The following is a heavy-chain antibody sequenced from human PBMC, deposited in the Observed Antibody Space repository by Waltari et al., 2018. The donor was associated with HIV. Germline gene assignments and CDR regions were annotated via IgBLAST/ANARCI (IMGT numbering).Heavy chain of an antibody. CDR2: TYLRSKWHE. CDR1: EDSVSSDTAA. V-gene: IGHV6-1*01. CDR3: VIDGFGLDY. Sequence: QVYLRQSGPGVVKPSETLSLDCVLSEDSVSSDTAAWNWVRPSPSRGLEWLGRTYLRSKWHEHYSTSVKGRISIEADKAMNLFTLDVNHVTPEDTAVYYCVIDGFGLDYWGQGISVTVSS. D-gene: IGHD3-16*01. J-gene: IGHJ4*02.